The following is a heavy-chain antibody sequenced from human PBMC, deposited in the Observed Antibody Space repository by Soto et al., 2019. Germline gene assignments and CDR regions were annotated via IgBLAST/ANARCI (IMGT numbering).Heavy chain of an antibody. CDR2: IYYSGST. CDR1: GGSISSYY. J-gene: IGHJ4*02. D-gene: IGHD3-3*01. V-gene: IGHV4-59*01. Sequence: SETLSLTCTVSGGSISSYYWSWIRQPPGKGLEWIGYIYYSGSTNYNPSLKSRVTISVDTSKNQFSLKLSSVTAADTAVYYCARGDYDFWSGYYTNWGQGTLVTVSS. CDR3: ARGDYDFWSGYYTN.